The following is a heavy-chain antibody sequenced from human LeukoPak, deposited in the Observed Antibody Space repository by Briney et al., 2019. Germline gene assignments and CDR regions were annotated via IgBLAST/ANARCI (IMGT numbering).Heavy chain of an antibody. Sequence: GASVKVSCKASGYTSTSYYMHWVRQAPGQGLEWMGIINPSGGSTSYAQKFQGRVTMTRDTSTSTVYMELSSLRSEDTAVYYCAMGETFGPFDYWGQGTLVTVSS. CDR1: GYTSTSYY. CDR3: AMGETFGPFDY. CDR2: INPSGGST. J-gene: IGHJ4*02. V-gene: IGHV1-46*01. D-gene: IGHD3-10*01.